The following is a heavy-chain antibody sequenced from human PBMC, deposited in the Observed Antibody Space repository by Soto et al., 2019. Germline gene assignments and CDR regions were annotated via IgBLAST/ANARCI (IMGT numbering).Heavy chain of an antibody. CDR1: GGSISSGGYS. V-gene: IGHV4-30-2*01. J-gene: IGHJ4*02. Sequence: LPETLSLTCAVTGGSISSGGYSWSWIRQPPGKGLEWIGYIYHSGSTYYNPSLKSRVTISVDRSKNQFSLKLSSVTAADAAVYYCAREASVYFDYWGQGTLVTVSS. D-gene: IGHD1-20*01. CDR2: IYHSGST. CDR3: AREASVYFDY.